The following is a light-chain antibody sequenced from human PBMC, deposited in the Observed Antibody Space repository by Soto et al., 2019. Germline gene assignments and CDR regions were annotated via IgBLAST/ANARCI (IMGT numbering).Light chain of an antibody. V-gene: IGKV1-39*01. CDR3: EQSYSALLFT. CDR2: AAS. Sequence: DIQMTQFPSSLSASVGDRVTITCRASQTIDRYLNWYQQKPGKVPKLLIYAASNLQSGVPARFSGSGSGPDFTLTITSLQPEDFATYYCEQSYSALLFTFGPGTKVDI. J-gene: IGKJ3*01. CDR1: QTIDRY.